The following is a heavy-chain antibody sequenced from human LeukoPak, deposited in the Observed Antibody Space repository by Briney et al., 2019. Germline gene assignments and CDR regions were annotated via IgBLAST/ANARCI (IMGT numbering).Heavy chain of an antibody. CDR1: GFTFSNYD. CDR2: THNNGSDK. Sequence: GGSLRLSCAASGFTFSNYDMLWVRQAPGKGLDWVASTHNNGSDKYYGDSVKGRFTISRDNSKNTLFLQMNSLRAEDTAVYYCAKRGLTYYSDYWGQGTLVTVPS. V-gene: IGHV3-30*02. CDR3: AKRGLTYYSDY. J-gene: IGHJ4*02. D-gene: IGHD1-20*01.